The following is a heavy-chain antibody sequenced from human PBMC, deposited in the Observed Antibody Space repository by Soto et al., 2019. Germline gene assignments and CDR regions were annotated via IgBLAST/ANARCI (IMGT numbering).Heavy chain of an antibody. J-gene: IGHJ3*02. CDR3: ARSIAVAGSDAFDI. CDR1: GGSISSYY. V-gene: IGHV4-59*08. CDR2: IYYSGST. Sequence: SETLSLTCTVSGGSISSYYWSWIRQPPGKGLEWIGYIYYSGSTNYNPSLKSRVTISVDTSKNQFSLKLSSVTAADTAVYYCARSIAVAGSDAFDIWGQGTMVTVSS. D-gene: IGHD6-19*01.